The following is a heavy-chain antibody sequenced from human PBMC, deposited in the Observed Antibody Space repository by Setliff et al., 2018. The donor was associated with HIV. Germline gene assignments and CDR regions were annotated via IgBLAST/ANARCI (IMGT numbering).Heavy chain of an antibody. J-gene: IGHJ4*02. CDR2: INDSGDT. Sequence: SETLSLTCAVYGGSFTGYFWSWIRQSPGKGLEWIGEINDSGDTNYNPSLKSRVTISAVTSKNQFSLRLTSVTAADTGVYYCARGGLRQWNGFWGQGTLVTVSS. D-gene: IGHD3-3*01. CDR3: ARGGLRQWNGF. V-gene: IGHV4-34*01. CDR1: GGSFTGYF.